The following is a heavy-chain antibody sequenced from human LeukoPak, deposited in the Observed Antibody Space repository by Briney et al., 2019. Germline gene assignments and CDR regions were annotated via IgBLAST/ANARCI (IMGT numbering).Heavy chain of an antibody. J-gene: IGHJ4*02. D-gene: IGHD1-26*01. CDR3: AKWGHSGSYYDY. V-gene: IGHV3-23*01. Sequence: GGSLRLSCAASGFTFSNYAMSWVRQAPGKGLEWASSISVSGGNTYRADSVKGRFTISRDNSKNTLDLQMNSLRAEDTAVYYCAKWGHSGSYYDYWGQGTLVTVSS. CDR2: ISVSGGNT. CDR1: GFTFSNYA.